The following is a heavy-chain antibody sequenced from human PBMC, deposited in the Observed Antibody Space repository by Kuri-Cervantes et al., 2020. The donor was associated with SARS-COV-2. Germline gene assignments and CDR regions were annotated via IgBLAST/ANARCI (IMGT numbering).Heavy chain of an antibody. Sequence: LSLTCAASGFTFSSYAMSWVRQAPGKGLEWVSDISGSGGSTYYADSVKGRFTISRDNSKNTLYLQMNSLRAEDTAVYYCAKVQQLGSSWYWFDPWGQGTLVTVSS. D-gene: IGHD6-13*01. CDR3: AKVQQLGSSWYWFDP. J-gene: IGHJ5*02. CDR2: ISGSGGST. CDR1: GFTFSSYA. V-gene: IGHV3-23*01.